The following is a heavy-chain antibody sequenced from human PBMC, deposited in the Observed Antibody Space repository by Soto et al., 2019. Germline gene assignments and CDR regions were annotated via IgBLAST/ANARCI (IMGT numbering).Heavy chain of an antibody. CDR2: MNPNSGNT. V-gene: IGHV1-8*01. CDR3: ARGMADFWSGYPSDFDY. D-gene: IGHD3-3*01. Sequence: QVQLVQSGAEVKKPGASVKVSCKASGYTFTSYDINWVRQATGQGLEWMGWMNPNSGNTGYAEKFQGRVTMTRTTSISTEYMELSSLRYEDTAVYYCARGMADFWSGYPSDFDYWGQGTLVTVSS. CDR1: GYTFTSYD. J-gene: IGHJ4*02.